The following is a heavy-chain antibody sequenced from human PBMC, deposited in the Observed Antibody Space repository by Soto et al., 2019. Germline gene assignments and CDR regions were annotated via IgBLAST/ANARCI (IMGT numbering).Heavy chain of an antibody. CDR3: AREIVVVPAAIVGVAFDI. V-gene: IGHV3-11*01. CDR1: GFTFSDYY. Sequence: GGSLRLSCAASGFTFSDYYMSWIRQAPGKGLEWVSYISSSGSTIYYADSVKGRFTISRDNAKNSLYLQMNSLRAEDTAVYYCAREIVVVPAAIVGVAFDIWGQGTMVTVSS. CDR2: ISSSGSTI. J-gene: IGHJ3*02. D-gene: IGHD2-2*01.